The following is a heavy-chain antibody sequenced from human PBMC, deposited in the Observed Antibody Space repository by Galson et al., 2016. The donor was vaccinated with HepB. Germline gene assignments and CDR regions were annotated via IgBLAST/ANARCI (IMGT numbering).Heavy chain of an antibody. V-gene: IGHV3-74*01. Sequence: SLRLSCAASGFPFSRYWMHWVRQAPGKGLVWVSRINSDGSSTIYADSVRGRFTISRDNAKNMLYLEMNSLRAEATALYYCVREDYGDDPVYYYYYGMDVWGQGTTVSVSS. D-gene: IGHD4-17*01. CDR1: GFPFSRYW. CDR2: INSDGSST. CDR3: VREDYGDDPVYYYYYGMDV. J-gene: IGHJ6*02.